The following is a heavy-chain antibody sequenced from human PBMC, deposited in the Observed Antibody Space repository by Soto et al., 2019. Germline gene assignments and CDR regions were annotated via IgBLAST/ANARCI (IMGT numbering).Heavy chain of an antibody. CDR2: TYYRSKWYN. V-gene: IGHV6-1*01. CDR1: GDSVSSNSAA. Sequence: PSQTLSLTCAISGDSVSSNSAAWNWIRQSPSRGLEWLGRTYYRSKWYNDYAVSVKSRITINPDTSKNQFSLQLNSVTPEDTAVYYCARTQGRIAARHEIYYYYYGMDVWGQGTTVTVSS. CDR3: ARTQGRIAARHEIYYYYYGMDV. J-gene: IGHJ6*02. D-gene: IGHD6-25*01.